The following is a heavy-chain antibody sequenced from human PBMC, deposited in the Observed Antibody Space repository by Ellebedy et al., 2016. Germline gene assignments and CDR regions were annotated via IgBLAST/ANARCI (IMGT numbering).Heavy chain of an antibody. CDR1: GGSISPYF. J-gene: IGHJ4*02. CDR2: IYYSGDT. CDR3: ARVDAVASEYFDL. D-gene: IGHD6-19*01. V-gene: IGHV4-59*01. Sequence: GSLRLSCTVSGGSISPYFWSWIRQPPGKGLEWIGYIYYSGDTNYNPSLKGRVTISVDTSKNQLSLKLSSVTAADTAVYYCARVDAVASEYFDLWGQGTLVTVSS.